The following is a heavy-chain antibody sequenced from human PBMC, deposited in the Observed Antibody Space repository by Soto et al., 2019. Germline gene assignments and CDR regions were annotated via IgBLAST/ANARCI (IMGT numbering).Heavy chain of an antibody. CDR3: ARGPRAPPPHDYGMDV. V-gene: IGHV3-23*01. CDR2: ISGGGGTT. Sequence: EVQLLESGGGLVQPGGSLRLSCAASGFTFSSHVMNWVRQAPGKGLEWVAAISGGGGTTFYGDSVEGRFTMSRDNSKTSLFLQMNSLTAEDTAVYYCARGPRAPPPHDYGMDVWGQGTTVTVSS. CDR1: GFTFSSHV. J-gene: IGHJ6*02.